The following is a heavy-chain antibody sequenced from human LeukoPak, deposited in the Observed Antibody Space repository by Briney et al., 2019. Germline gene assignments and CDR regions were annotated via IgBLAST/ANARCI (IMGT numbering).Heavy chain of an antibody. CDR3: AKDINYGSSGYFIDY. D-gene: IGHD3-22*01. J-gene: IGHJ4*02. Sequence: GGSLRLSCAASGFTFSSYGMHWVRQAPGKGLEWVAVIWYDGSNKYYADSVKGRFTISRDDSKNTLYLQMNSLRAEDTAVYYCAKDINYGSSGYFIDYWGQGTLVTVSS. CDR2: IWYDGSNK. V-gene: IGHV3-33*06. CDR1: GFTFSSYG.